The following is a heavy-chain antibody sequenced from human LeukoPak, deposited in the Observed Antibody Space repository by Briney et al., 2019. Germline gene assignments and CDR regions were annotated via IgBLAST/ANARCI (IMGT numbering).Heavy chain of an antibody. CDR1: GGSISSYF. Sequence: SETLSLTCTVSGGSISSYFWSWIRQPPGKGLEWIGFVYFSGRTSYNPSLKSRVSISLDTSKNQISLKVSSLTAADTAVYYCARGHSDGPPGAMDVWGQGTTVTVSS. J-gene: IGHJ6*02. V-gene: IGHV4-59*01. CDR2: VYFSGRT. CDR3: ARGHSDGPPGAMDV. D-gene: IGHD2-21*01.